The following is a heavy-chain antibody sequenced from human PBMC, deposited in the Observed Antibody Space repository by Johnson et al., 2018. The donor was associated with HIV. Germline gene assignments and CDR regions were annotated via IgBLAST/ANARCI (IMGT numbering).Heavy chain of an antibody. CDR3: SRDSTPGGGDYVGYAFDL. J-gene: IGHJ3*01. CDR1: GFTFSDYY. D-gene: IGHD4-17*01. V-gene: IGHV3-11*04. Sequence: QVQVVESGGGLVKPGGSLRLSCAASGFTFSDYYMSWIRQAPGKGLEWVSFISSSGSSIYYADSVKGRFTVSRDNTKKSLYLQMNSLRADDTAVYYCSRDSTPGGGDYVGYAFDLWGQGTMVTISS. CDR2: ISSSGSSI.